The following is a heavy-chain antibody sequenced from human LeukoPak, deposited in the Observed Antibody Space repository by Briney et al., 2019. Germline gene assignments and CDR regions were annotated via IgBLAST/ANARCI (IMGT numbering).Heavy chain of an antibody. Sequence: SETLSLTCTVSGGSISSYYWSWIRQPAGKGLEWIGRLCTSGSTNYNPSLKSRVTMSVDTSKNQFSLKLSSVTAADTAVYYCARGTYCSSTSCYTGGYYYYGMDVWGQGTTVTVSS. V-gene: IGHV4-4*07. CDR3: ARGTYCSSTSCYTGGYYYYGMDV. CDR1: GGSISSYY. CDR2: LCTSGST. J-gene: IGHJ6*02. D-gene: IGHD2-2*02.